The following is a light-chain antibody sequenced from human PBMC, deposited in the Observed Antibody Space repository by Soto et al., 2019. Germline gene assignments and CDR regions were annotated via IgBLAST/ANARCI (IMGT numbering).Light chain of an antibody. CDR2: DVS. Sequence: QSVLTQPASVSGSPGQSITISCTGTSSDIGHYNYVSWYQQHPGNAPKLMIYDVSIRASGVSDRFSGSKSGNTASLTISGLRAKEEADYHCCSYTTPTGRVSGTGTKVTVL. V-gene: IGLV2-14*03. J-gene: IGLJ1*01. CDR3: CSYTTPTGRV. CDR1: SSDIGHYNY.